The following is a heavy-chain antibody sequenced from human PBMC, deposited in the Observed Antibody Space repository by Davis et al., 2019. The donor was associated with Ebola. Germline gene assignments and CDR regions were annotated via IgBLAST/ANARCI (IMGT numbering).Heavy chain of an antibody. CDR2: INHSGST. CDR1: GGSFSGYY. CDR3: ARDSSGSYPPHDAFDI. V-gene: IGHV4-34*01. D-gene: IGHD1-26*01. J-gene: IGHJ3*02. Sequence: SETLSLTCAVYGGSFSGYYWSWIRQPPGKGLEWIGEINHSGSTNYNPSLKSRVTISVDTSKNQFSLKLSSVTAADTAVYYCARDSSGSYPPHDAFDIWGQGTMVTVSS.